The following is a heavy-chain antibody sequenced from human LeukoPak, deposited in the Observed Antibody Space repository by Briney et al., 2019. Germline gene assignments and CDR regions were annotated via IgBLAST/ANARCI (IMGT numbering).Heavy chain of an antibody. D-gene: IGHD3-3*01. CDR3: ARGTGVALFLFDY. V-gene: IGHV4-30-2*01. CDR2: IYHRGST. CDR1: GGSISSGGYS. J-gene: IGHJ4*02. Sequence: SQTLSLTCAVSGGSISSGGYSWSWLRPPPGNGLEWIGYIYHRGSTYYNPSLKSRVTISVDRSKNQFSLKLSSVTAADTAVYYCARGTGVALFLFDYWGQGTLVTVSS.